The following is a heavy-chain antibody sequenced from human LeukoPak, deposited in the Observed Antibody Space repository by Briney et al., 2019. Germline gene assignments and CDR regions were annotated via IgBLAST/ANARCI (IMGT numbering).Heavy chain of an antibody. V-gene: IGHV1-69*01. J-gene: IGHJ3*02. CDR1: GGTFSSYA. CDR3: AGRADVVVPVYDAFDI. D-gene: IGHD2-2*01. CDR2: IIPIFGTA. Sequence: ASVKVSCKASGGTFSSYAISWVRQAPGQGLEWMGGIIPIFGTANYAQKFQGRVTITADESTSTAYMELSSLRSEDTAVCYCAGRADVVVPVYDAFDIWGQGTMVTVSS.